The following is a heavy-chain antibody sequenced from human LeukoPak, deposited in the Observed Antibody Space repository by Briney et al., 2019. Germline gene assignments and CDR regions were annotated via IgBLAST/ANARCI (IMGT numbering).Heavy chain of an antibody. D-gene: IGHD3-22*01. J-gene: IGHJ4*02. CDR1: GFTFSSYG. Sequence: GRSPRLSCAASGFTFSSYGMHWVRQAPGKGLEWVAVIWYDGSNKYYADSVKGRFTISRDNSKNTLYLQMNSLRAEDTAVYYCARDLPWGSSTSSGYSLGYWGQGTLVTVSS. CDR2: IWYDGSNK. CDR3: ARDLPWGSSTSSGYSLGY. V-gene: IGHV3-33*01.